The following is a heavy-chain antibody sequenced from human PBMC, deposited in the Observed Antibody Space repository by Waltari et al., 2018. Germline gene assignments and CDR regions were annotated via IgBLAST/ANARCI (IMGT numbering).Heavy chain of an antibody. Sequence: LVQSGAEVMKPGASVKVSCKVSRDAITDHYLHWVRQAPGQGLEWMGWINPNGGSTHYAQRYRGRITMTWDTSMTTSYMGLSGLRSDDTAVYYCAREYCGGDCRLFDFWGQGTLVTVSS. CDR3: AREYCGGDCRLFDF. CDR1: RDAITDHY. J-gene: IGHJ4*02. CDR2: INPNGGST. D-gene: IGHD2-21*02. V-gene: IGHV1-2*02.